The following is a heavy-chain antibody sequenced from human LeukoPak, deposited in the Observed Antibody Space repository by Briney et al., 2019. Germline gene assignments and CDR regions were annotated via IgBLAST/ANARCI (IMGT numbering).Heavy chain of an antibody. CDR1: GDTLSTYY. J-gene: IGHJ4*02. D-gene: IGHD5-18*01. Sequence: SETLSLTCSLSGDTLSTYYWNWIRQTPGRGLEWIGHISLGNSEYNPSLKSRVTISVDTSKNEFYLRLTSVTAADTALYFCTRDKRHSYGKYFDPWSQGALVSVSS. CDR2: ISLGNS. V-gene: IGHV4-59*12. CDR3: TRDKRHSYGKYFDP.